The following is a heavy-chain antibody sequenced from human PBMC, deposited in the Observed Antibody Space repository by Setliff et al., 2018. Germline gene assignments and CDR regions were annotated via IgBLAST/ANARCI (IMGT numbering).Heavy chain of an antibody. J-gene: IGHJ4*02. CDR1: GGSISSHY. CDR3: ARGYSGYDYLKPFDY. CDR2: ISYSGST. D-gene: IGHD5-12*01. V-gene: IGHV4-59*11. Sequence: KPSETLSLTCTVSGGSISSHYWSWIRQPPGKGLEWIGSISYSGSTNYNPSLKRRVTISVDTSKNQFSLNLTSVTAADTAVYYCARGYSGYDYLKPFDYWGQGTLGTVSS.